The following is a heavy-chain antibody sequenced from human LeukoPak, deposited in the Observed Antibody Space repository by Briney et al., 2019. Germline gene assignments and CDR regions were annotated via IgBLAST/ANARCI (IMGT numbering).Heavy chain of an antibody. J-gene: IGHJ6*03. V-gene: IGHV4-61*02. CDR3: ARDHLVSKGYSSGWYYYYMDV. D-gene: IGHD6-19*01. Sequence: SETLSLTCTVSGGSVSSGSYYWSWIRQPAGKGLEWIGRIYTDGSTSYNPSLKSRVTISVDTSKNQFSLNLTSLTAADTAVYYCARDHLVSKGYSSGWYYYYMDVWGKGTTVTVSS. CDR1: GGSVSSGSYY. CDR2: IYTDGST.